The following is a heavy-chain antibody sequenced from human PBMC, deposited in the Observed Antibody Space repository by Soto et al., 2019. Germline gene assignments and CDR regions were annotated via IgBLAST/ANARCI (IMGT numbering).Heavy chain of an antibody. V-gene: IGHV5-51*01. Sequence: GESLQISCQGSVYSFTSYWIGWVRQMHGKGLECMGFIYPGDSDTTYSPSFQGHVTISADKYSSTAYLQWSSLKASDTAMYYCARVDSSGCSEYWGQGTLVTVSS. D-gene: IGHD6-25*01. J-gene: IGHJ4*02. CDR2: IYPGDSDT. CDR1: VYSFTSYW. CDR3: ARVDSSGCSEY.